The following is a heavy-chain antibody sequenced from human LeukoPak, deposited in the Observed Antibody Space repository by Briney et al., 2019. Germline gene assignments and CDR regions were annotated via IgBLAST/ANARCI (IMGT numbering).Heavy chain of an antibody. CDR1: GFTVGNNY. CDR2: IKQDGSEK. J-gene: IGHJ4*02. V-gene: IGHV3-7*03. CDR3: VTPSVVVTAQ. Sequence: GGSLRLSCAASGFTVGNNYMTWVRQAPGKGLEWVANIKQDGSEKYYVDSVKGRFTISRGNAKNSLYLQMNSLRAEDTAVYYCVTPSVVVTAQWGQGTLVTVSS. D-gene: IGHD2-21*02.